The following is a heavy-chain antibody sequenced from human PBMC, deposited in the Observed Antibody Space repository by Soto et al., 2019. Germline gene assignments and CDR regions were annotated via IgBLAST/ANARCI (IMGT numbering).Heavy chain of an antibody. CDR3: ARDGGYSYGYSLEGSYGMDV. V-gene: IGHV1-2*04. D-gene: IGHD5-18*01. CDR1: GYPFTGYY. J-gene: IGHJ6*01. CDR2: INPNSGGT. Sequence: DSVKVCCKASGYPFTGYYMHLVRQAPGQGLEWMGWINPNSGGTNYAQKFQGWVTMTRDTSISTAYMELSRLRSDDTAVYYCARDGGYSYGYSLEGSYGMDVWGQGTTVTVSS.